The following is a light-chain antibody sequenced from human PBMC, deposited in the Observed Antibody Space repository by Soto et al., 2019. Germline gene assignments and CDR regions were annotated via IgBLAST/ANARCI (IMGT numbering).Light chain of an antibody. CDR1: QSVSGY. V-gene: IGKV3-11*01. J-gene: IGKJ5*01. CDR2: DAS. Sequence: IVLTQSPATRSLSAGERATLSCRASQSVSGYLAWYQQKHGQAPRLLMYDASNRAPGIPARFSVSVSGTDCTITISCLEKEDGSVYDCQQRSNWTVTFGQGTRLEIK. CDR3: QQRSNWTVT.